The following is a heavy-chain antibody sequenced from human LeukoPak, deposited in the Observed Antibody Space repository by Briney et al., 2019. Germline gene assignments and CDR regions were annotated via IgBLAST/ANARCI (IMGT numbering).Heavy chain of an antibody. J-gene: IGHJ4*02. Sequence: GGSLRLSCAASGFTVSSNYMSWVRQAPGKGLEWVSVIYSGGSTYYADSVKGRFTISRDNSKNTLYLQMNSLRAEDTAVYYCARDSGGYSGYDYFDYWGQGTLVTVSS. CDR2: IYSGGST. V-gene: IGHV3-66*01. CDR3: ARDSGGYSGYDYFDY. D-gene: IGHD5-12*01. CDR1: GFTVSSNY.